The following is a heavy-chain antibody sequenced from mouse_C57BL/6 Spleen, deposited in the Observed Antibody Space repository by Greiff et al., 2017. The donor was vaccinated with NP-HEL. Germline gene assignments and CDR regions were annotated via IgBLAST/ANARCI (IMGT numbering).Heavy chain of an antibody. CDR1: GYAFTNYV. CDR3: ASASDYMEDY. Sequence: VQLQQSGAELVRPGASVKVSCKASGYAFTNYVMHWVKQTPVQGLEWIGAIDPGSGGTTYNQKFKGKATLTADKSSSTAYMQLRSLTSEDSAVYFCASASDYMEDYWGQGTTLTVSS. J-gene: IGHJ2*01. D-gene: IGHD2-12*01. CDR2: IDPGSGGT. V-gene: IGHV1-54*01.